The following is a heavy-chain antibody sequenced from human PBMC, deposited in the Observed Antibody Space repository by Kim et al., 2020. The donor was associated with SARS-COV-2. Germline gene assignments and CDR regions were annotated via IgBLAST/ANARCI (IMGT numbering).Heavy chain of an antibody. CDR1: DGSMSGYY. V-gene: IGHV4-59*01. CDR3: ARGSWYYDSSGSYVYYFD. CDR2: MYNSGST. J-gene: IGHJ4*01. D-gene: IGHD3-22*01. Sequence: SETLSLTCSVSDGSMSGYYWSWIRQSPGKGLEWLGYMYNSGSTSYNPSLRSRVTISVDTSKNQFSLNLSSVTAADTAVYYCARGSWYYDSSGSYVYYFD.